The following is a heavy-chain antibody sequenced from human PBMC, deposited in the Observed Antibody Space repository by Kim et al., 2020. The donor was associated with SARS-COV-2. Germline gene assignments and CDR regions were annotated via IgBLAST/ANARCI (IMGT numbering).Heavy chain of an antibody. Sequence: KFQGRVTMTRDTSTSTVYMELSSLRSEDTAVYYCARDPTAAVFYYYGMDVWGQGTTVTVS. V-gene: IGHV1-46*01. J-gene: IGHJ6*02. D-gene: IGHD6-13*01. CDR3: ARDPTAAVFYYYGMDV.